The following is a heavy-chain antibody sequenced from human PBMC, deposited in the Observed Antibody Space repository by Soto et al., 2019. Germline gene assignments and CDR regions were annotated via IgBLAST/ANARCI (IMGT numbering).Heavy chain of an antibody. CDR3: ARDPASGTT. CDR1: GFTFSSYN. J-gene: IGHJ5*02. CDR2: ILSSGSHM. V-gene: IGHV3-21*01. Sequence: EEYLVESGGGLVKPGGSLRLSCAASGFTFSSYNMNWVRQAPGKGLEWVSSILSSGSHMFYADSVKGRFTISRDNAKNSRYLQMSSLRVEDTAVYYCARDPASGTTWGQGTLVTVSS. D-gene: IGHD2-2*01.